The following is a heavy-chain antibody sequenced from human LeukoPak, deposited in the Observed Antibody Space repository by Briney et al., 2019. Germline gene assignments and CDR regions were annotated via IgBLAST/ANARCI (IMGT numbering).Heavy chain of an antibody. D-gene: IGHD3-9*01. CDR3: AKESTYYDILTGYQPLYYFDY. V-gene: IGHV3-23*01. CDR2: ISGSGGST. Sequence: ETLSLTCTVSGDSISSTNYYWGWIRQPPGKGLEWVSAISGSGGSTYYADSVKGRFTISRDNSKNTLYLQMNSLRAEDTAVYYCAKESTYYDILTGYQPLYYFDYWGQGTLVTVSS. CDR1: GDSISSTNYY. J-gene: IGHJ4*02.